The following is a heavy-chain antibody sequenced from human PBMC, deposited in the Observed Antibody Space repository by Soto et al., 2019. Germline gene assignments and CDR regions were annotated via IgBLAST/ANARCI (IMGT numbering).Heavy chain of an antibody. D-gene: IGHD3-3*01. CDR3: ASTTRIPIFGVVTDYFDY. V-gene: IGHV6-1*01. CDR1: GDSVSSNSSA. CDR2: TYYRSKWYN. J-gene: IGHJ4*02. Sequence: SQTLSLTCAISGDSVSSNSSAWNWIRQSPSRGLEWLGRTYYRSKWYNDYAVSVKSRITINPDTSKNQFSLQLNSVTPEDTAVYYCASTTRIPIFGVVTDYFDYWGQGTLVTVSS.